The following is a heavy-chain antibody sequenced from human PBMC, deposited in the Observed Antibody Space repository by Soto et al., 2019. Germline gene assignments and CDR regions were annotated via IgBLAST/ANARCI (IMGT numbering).Heavy chain of an antibody. CDR1: GDTFAFYS. Sequence: QVQLVQSGAEVKRPGSSVKVSCKASGDTFAFYSINWVRQAPGLGLEWMGRINPILSMSNYAQRFQGRVTLTTEKXTSTAYMVLNSLRSEDTAMYYCATSYGSGYRAFDYWGQGALVTVSS. V-gene: IGHV1-69*02. CDR3: ATSYGSGYRAFDY. J-gene: IGHJ4*02. D-gene: IGHD3-10*01. CDR2: INPILSMS.